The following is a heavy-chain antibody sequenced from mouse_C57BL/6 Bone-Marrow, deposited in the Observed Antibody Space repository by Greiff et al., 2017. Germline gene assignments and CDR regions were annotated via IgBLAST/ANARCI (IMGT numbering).Heavy chain of an antibody. CDR1: GYTFTSYW. V-gene: IGHV1-55*01. J-gene: IGHJ1*03. CDR3: ASPVTTVVATRYFDV. D-gene: IGHD1-1*01. Sequence: VQLQQPGAELVKPGASVKMSCKASGYTFTSYWITWVKQRPGQGLEWIGDIYPGSGSTNYNEKFKSKATLTVDTSSSTAYMQLSSLTSEDSAVYYCASPVTTVVATRYFDVWGTGTTVTVSS. CDR2: IYPGSGST.